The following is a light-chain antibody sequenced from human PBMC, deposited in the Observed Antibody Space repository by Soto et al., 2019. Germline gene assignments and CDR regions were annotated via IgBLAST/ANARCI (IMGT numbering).Light chain of an antibody. CDR2: GAS. CDR3: QQYNNWPLT. CDR1: QSVSSS. Sequence: EIVMTQSPATLSVSPGERATLSCRASQSVSSSLSWYQHKPGQAPRLLIYGASTRATGIPARFSGSGSGTEFTLTISSLHSEDFAVFYCQQYNNWPLTFAGGTQVEI. V-gene: IGKV3-15*01. J-gene: IGKJ4*01.